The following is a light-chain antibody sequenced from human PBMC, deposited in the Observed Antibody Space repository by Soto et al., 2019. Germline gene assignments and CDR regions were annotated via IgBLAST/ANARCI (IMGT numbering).Light chain of an antibody. CDR1: SSNIGAGYD. CDR3: QSYGSILTLRV. V-gene: IGLV1-40*01. J-gene: IGLJ1*01. CDR2: ANN. Sequence: QSVLTQPPSVSGAPGQRVTISCTGSSSNIGAGYDVHWYQQLPRTAPKLLIYANNNRPSGVHERFSGYNASTSASLAITGLPADDEADYCCQSYGSILTLRVFGTGTKLTVL.